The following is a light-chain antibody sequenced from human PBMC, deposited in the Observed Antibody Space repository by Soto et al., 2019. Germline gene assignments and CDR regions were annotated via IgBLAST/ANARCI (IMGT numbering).Light chain of an antibody. V-gene: IGKV1-12*01. CDR1: QGISSW. J-gene: IGKJ1*01. CDR2: AAS. Sequence: DIQMTQSPASVSASVGDRVTITCRASQGISSWLAWYQQKLGKAPKLLIYAASTLQSGVPSRFSGSGSGTDFTLTISCLQSEDFATYYCQQYYSYLGTFGQGTKVDIK. CDR3: QQYYSYLGT.